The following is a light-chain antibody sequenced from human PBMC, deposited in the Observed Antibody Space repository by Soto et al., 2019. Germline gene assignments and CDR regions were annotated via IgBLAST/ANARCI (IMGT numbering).Light chain of an antibody. J-gene: IGLJ2*01. CDR2: DVT. Sequence: QSALTQPAAVSGSPGQSITISCTGTSSDVGGYTYVSWYQHHPGKAPKLMIYDVTNRPSGGSNRFSGSKSGNTASLTISGLQAEEEDDYYCASYIRGTSCLFSGRTKGTVL. CDR3: ASYIRGTSCL. CDR1: SSDVGGYTY. V-gene: IGLV2-14*03.